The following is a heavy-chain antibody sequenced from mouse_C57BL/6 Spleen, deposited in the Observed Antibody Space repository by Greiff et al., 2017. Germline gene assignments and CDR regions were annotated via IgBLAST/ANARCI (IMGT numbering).Heavy chain of an antibody. CDR3: ARDRTTVVAYYAMDY. V-gene: IGHV5-4*01. J-gene: IGHJ4*01. CDR1: GFTFSSYA. Sequence: DVHLVESGGGLVQPGGSLKLSCAASGFTFSSYAMSWVRQTPEKRLEWVATISDGGSYTYYPDNVKGRFTISRDNAKNNLYLQMSHLKSEDTAMYYCARDRTTVVAYYAMDYWGQGTSVTVSS. CDR2: ISDGGSYT. D-gene: IGHD1-1*01.